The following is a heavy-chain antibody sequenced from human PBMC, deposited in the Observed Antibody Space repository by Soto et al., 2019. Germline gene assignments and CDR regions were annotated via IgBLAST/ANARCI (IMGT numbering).Heavy chain of an antibody. CDR1: GGTFSTSA. V-gene: IGHV1-69*13. J-gene: IGHJ4*02. CDR3: ARVRNKQQLINTFDF. CDR2: IIPIFGTA. Sequence: ASVKVSCKASGGTFSTSAINWVRQAPGQGLEWMGGIIPIFGTAKYAQKFQGRVTISADESTSTAYMELSSLRSEDTAVYYCARVRNKQQLINTFDFWGQGTLVTVSS. D-gene: IGHD6-13*01.